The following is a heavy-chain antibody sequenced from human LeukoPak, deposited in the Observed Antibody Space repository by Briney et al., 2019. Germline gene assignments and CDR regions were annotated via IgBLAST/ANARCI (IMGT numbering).Heavy chain of an antibody. CDR3: ARDRRSSWYSSGDMDV. Sequence: GGSLRLSCAASGFTFSSYAMHWVRQAPGKGLEYVSASRSNVGSTYYANSVKGRFTISRDHSKNTLYLQVGSLRAEDMAVYYCARDRRSSWYSSGDMDVWGKGTTVTVSS. CDR1: GFTFSSYA. CDR2: SRSNVGST. J-gene: IGHJ6*03. D-gene: IGHD6-13*01. V-gene: IGHV3-64*01.